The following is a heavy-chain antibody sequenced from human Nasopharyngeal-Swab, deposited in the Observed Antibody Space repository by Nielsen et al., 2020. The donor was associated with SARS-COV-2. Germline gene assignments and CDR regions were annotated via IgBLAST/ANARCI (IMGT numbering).Heavy chain of an antibody. CDR2: ISWNSGSI. CDR1: GFTFDAYA. V-gene: IGHV3-9*01. J-gene: IGHJ4*02. Sequence: SLKISCAASGFTFDAYAMHWVRQAPGKGLEWVSGISWNSGSIGYADSVKGRFTISRDNAKNSLYLQMNSLRAEDTALYYCAGVLSATYWGQGTLVTVSS. D-gene: IGHD2-8*01. CDR3: AGVLSATY.